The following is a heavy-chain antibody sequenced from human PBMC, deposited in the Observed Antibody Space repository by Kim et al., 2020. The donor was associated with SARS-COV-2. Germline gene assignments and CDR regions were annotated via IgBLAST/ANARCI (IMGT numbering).Heavy chain of an antibody. CDR1: GGSISSYY. V-gene: IGHV4-59*01. D-gene: IGHD4-17*01. Sequence: SETLSLTCTVSGGSISSYYWSWIRQPPGKGLEWIGYIYYSGSTNYNPSLKSRVTISVDTSKNQFSLKLSSVTAADTAVYYCARSPYGDYEADTRENWFDPWGQGTLVTVSS. CDR2: IYYSGST. CDR3: ARSPYGDYEADTRENWFDP. J-gene: IGHJ5*02.